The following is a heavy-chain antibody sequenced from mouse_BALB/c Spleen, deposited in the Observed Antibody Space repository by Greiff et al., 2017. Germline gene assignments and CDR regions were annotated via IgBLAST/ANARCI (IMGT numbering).Heavy chain of an antibody. J-gene: IGHJ4*01. CDR2: IDPETGGT. Sequence: QVQLQQSGAELVRPGASVTLSCKASGYTFTDYEMHWVKQTPVHGLEWIGAIDPETGGTAYNQKFKGKATLTADKSSSTAYIELRSLTSEDSAVYYCTRGTTATTYAMDYWGQGTSVTVSS. D-gene: IGHD1-2*01. V-gene: IGHV1-15*01. CDR1: GYTFTDYE. CDR3: TRGTTATTYAMDY.